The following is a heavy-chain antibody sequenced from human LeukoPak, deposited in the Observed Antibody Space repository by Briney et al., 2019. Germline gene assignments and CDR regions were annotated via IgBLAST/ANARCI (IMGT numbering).Heavy chain of an antibody. J-gene: IGHJ5*02. CDR3: ARGGDHIVVVPAAIKFDP. D-gene: IGHD2-2*01. CDR2: IYSGGST. CDR1: GFTVSSNY. Sequence: GGSLRLSCAASGFTVSSNYMSWVRQAPGKGLEWVSVIYSGGSTYYADSVKGRFTISRDNAKNSLYLQMNSLRAEDTAVYYCARGGDHIVVVPAAIKFDPWGQGTLVTVSS. V-gene: IGHV3-53*01.